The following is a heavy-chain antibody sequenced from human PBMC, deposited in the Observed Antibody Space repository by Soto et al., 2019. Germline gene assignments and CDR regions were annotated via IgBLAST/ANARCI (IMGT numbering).Heavy chain of an antibody. V-gene: IGHV3-23*01. D-gene: IGHD4-17*01. Sequence: EVQLLESGGGLVQPGGSLRLSCAASGFTFSSYAMNWVRQAPGKGLEWVSTVNTGGGTYSADSVTGRFTISRDNSKNTLYLQMDSLSTEDTAIYYCAKDYPGGDYAGLWGQGTLVTVSS. CDR3: AKDYPGGDYAGL. CDR1: GFTFSSYA. J-gene: IGHJ4*02. CDR2: VNTGGGT.